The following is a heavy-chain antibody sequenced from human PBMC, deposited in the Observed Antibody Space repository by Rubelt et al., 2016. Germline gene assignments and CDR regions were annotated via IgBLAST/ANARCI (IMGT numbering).Heavy chain of an antibody. Sequence: QVHLQQWGAGLLKPSETLSLTCAVYGGSISGYYWSWIRQPPGKGLEWIGEINPSGNTDYNPSLKSRVTMSVDTSKNQFSLRLTTGTAADTAVYYCATTKVGTVYVPNWGQGTLVTVSS. V-gene: IGHV4-34*01. D-gene: IGHD1-26*01. CDR3: ATTKVGTVYVPN. J-gene: IGHJ4*02. CDR2: INPSGNT. CDR1: GGSISGYY.